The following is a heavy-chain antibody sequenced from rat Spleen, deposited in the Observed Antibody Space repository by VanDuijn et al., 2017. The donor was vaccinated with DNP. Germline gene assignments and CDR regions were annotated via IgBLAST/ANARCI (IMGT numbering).Heavy chain of an antibody. Sequence: EVQVMESGGGLVQPGNSLKLSCATSGITFSTAWMYWYRQFPEKRLEWVAQIKAKSNNYATYYAESVKGRFTISRDDSKSSVYLQMNSLKEEDTAIYYCTWEGYWGQGVMVTVSS. J-gene: IGHJ2*01. CDR1: GITFSTAW. CDR3: TWEGY. V-gene: IGHV6-6*01. CDR2: IKAKSNNYAT. D-gene: IGHD1-11*01.